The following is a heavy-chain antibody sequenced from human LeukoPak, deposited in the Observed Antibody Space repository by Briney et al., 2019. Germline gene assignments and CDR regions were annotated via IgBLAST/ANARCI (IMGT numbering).Heavy chain of an antibody. V-gene: IGHV3-23*01. D-gene: IGHD3-22*01. Sequence: GGSLRLSCAASGFTFTNYAMSWVRQAPGKGLEWVSVICTSGADTYYSDSVKGWITVTRGSSQGTLFLHMSSLRAEDTAVSYCARRPRDTSGYYLGDFYDWGQGATVTVSS. CDR2: ICTSGADT. J-gene: IGHJ3*01. CDR3: ARRPRDTSGYYLGDFYD. CDR1: GFTFTNYA.